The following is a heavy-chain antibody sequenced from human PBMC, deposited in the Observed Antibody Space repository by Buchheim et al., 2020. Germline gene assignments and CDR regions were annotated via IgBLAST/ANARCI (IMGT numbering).Heavy chain of an antibody. V-gene: IGHV4-39*01. CDR2: IYYSGST. CDR3: ARLLLRGGGITPIDY. CDR1: GGSISSSSYY. J-gene: IGHJ4*02. Sequence: QLQLQESGPGLVKPSETLSLTCTVSGGSISSSSYYWGWIRQPPGKGLEWIGSIYYSGSTYYNPSLKSRVTISVDTSKNQFSLKLSSVTAADTAVYYCARLLLRGGGITPIDYWGQGTL. D-gene: IGHD2-15*01.